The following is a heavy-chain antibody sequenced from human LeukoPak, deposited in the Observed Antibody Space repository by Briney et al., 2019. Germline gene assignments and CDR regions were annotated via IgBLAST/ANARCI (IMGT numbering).Heavy chain of an antibody. CDR3: ARVISAPDY. CDR2: LNPNSGNA. J-gene: IGHJ4*02. V-gene: IGHV1-8*02. D-gene: IGHD1-26*01. CDR1: GYTFSNYA. Sequence: GASVKVSCKTSGYTFSNYAISWVRQAPGQGLEWMGWLNPNSGNAGYAQKFQGRLTMTRNTSISTAYMELSSLTSEDTAVYYCARVISAPDYWGQGTLVTVPS.